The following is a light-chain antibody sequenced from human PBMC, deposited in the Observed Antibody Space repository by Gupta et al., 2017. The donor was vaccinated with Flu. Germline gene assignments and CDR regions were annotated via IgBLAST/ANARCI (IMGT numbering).Light chain of an antibody. CDR1: KLGNKY. V-gene: IGLV3-1*01. Sequence: SYELTQPPSVSVSPGQTASIACSGDKLGNKYVCWYRQKPGQSPTLVLFQDSKRPSGIPKRFSGSNSGNTATLTISGAQALDEADYYCHTWDNSIGVFGGGTKLTVL. CDR2: QDS. CDR3: HTWDNSIGV. J-gene: IGLJ3*02.